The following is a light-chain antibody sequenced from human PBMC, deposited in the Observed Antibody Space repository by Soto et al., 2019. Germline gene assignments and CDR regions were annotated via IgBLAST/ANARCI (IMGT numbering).Light chain of an antibody. V-gene: IGKV1-6*01. CDR3: LQDHSYPWT. J-gene: IGKJ1*01. Sequence: AIQVTQSPSSLSASVGDRVTITCRASQGIRNDLGWYQQKPGKAPKLLTHGASSLQSGVPSRFRGSASGTEFTLTISSLQPEDLATYYCLQDHSYPWTFGQGTKVEI. CDR2: GAS. CDR1: QGIRND.